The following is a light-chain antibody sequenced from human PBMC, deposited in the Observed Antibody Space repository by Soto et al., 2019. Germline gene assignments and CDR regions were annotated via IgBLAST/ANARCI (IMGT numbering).Light chain of an antibody. CDR3: QQRSNWRIT. Sequence: IVSTHSPATLSVSPWYRSTLSGRASQNINSNLAWYQQKPGQAPRLLIYDASNRATGIPARFSGSGSGTDFTLTISSLEPEDFAVYYCQQRSNWRITFGQGTRLEIK. CDR1: QNINSN. CDR2: DAS. J-gene: IGKJ5*01. V-gene: IGKV3-11*01.